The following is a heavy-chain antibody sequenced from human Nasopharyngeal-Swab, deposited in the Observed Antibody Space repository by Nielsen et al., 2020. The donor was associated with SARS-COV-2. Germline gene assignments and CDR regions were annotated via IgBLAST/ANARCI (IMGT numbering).Heavy chain of an antibody. CDR3: ARQLQSFDP. J-gene: IGHJ5*02. Sequence: KVSCKGSGYSFTSSWIGWVRQMPGKGLEWMGIIYPGDSDTRYSPSFQGQVTISADKSISTAYLQWGSLKASDTAMYYCARQLQSFDPWGQGTLVTVSS. CDR2: IYPGDSDT. CDR1: GYSFTSSW. D-gene: IGHD2-15*01. V-gene: IGHV5-51*01.